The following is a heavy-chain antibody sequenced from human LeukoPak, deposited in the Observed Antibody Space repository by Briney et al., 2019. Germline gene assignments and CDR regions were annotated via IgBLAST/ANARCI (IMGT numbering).Heavy chain of an antibody. CDR1: GFTSSNYH. Sequence: GGSLRLSCAASGFTSSNYHMDWVRQAAGKGLEWVGRSRDKANSYSTAYAASVKGRFTISRDDSKNLLYLQMNSLKVEDSAVYYCARITGGRYLNGYDIWGQGTMVTVSS. CDR2: SRDKANSYST. D-gene: IGHD1-26*01. J-gene: IGHJ3*02. CDR3: ARITGGRYLNGYDI. V-gene: IGHV3-72*01.